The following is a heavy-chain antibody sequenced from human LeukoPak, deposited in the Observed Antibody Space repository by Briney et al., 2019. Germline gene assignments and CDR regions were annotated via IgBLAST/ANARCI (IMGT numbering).Heavy chain of an antibody. CDR3: AKAVAGRESFDY. J-gene: IGHJ4*02. D-gene: IGHD6-19*01. Sequence: VISYDGSNKYYADSVKGRFTISRDNSKNTLYLQMNSLRAEDTAVYYCAKAVAGRESFDYWGQGTLVTVSS. CDR2: ISYDGSNK. V-gene: IGHV3-30-3*02.